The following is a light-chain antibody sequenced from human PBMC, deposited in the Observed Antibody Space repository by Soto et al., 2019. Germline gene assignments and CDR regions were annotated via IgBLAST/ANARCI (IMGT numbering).Light chain of an antibody. CDR2: DDS. CDR3: QQYIRYPYT. J-gene: IGKJ2*01. V-gene: IGKV1-5*01. Sequence: DIQMTQFPSTLSASVGDRVTITCRASQTTNTWLAWYQQKPGTAPKLLIYDDSSLEGGVPSRFSASGSGTEFTLTISSLQPDDLATYYCQQYIRYPYTFGQGTKVEIK. CDR1: QTTNTW.